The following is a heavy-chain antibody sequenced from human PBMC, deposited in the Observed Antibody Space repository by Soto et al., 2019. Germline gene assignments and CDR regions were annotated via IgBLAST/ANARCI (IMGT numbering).Heavy chain of an antibody. Sequence: XGSLRLSCSASGFTFSSYWMSWVRQAPGKGLDWVANIKQDGSEKYYVDSVKGRFTISRDNAKNSLYLQMNSLRAEDTAVYYCAREGPGDFWSGYYLSYYYYYGMDVWGQGTTVTVSS. CDR3: AREGPGDFWSGYYLSYYYYYGMDV. V-gene: IGHV3-7*03. CDR1: GFTFSSYW. CDR2: IKQDGSEK. J-gene: IGHJ6*02. D-gene: IGHD3-3*01.